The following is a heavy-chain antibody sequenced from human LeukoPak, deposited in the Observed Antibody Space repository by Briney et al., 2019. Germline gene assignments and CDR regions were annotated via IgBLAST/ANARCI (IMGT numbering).Heavy chain of an antibody. CDR1: GGSISSYY. D-gene: IGHD3-22*01. J-gene: IGHJ4*02. V-gene: IGHV4-59*01. CDR3: ARGADSSGYYSIFYFDY. Sequence: SGTLSLTCGVSGGSISSYYWNWIRQPPGKGLEWIGYIYYSGSTNYNPPLKSRVTISVDTSKNQFSLNLSSVTAADTAVYYCARGADSSGYYSIFYFDYWGQGTLVTVSS. CDR2: IYYSGST.